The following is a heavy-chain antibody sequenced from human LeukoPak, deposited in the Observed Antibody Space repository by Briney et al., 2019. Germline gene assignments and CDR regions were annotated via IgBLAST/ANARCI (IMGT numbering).Heavy chain of an antibody. CDR2: IYYSGST. J-gene: IGHJ4*02. D-gene: IGHD2-8*01. V-gene: IGHV4-59*04. CDR3: ARLISARIDY. CDR1: GFTFSSYSMN. Sequence: GSLRLSCAASGFTFSSYSMNWVRQPPGKGLEWIGNIYYSGSTYYNPSLKSRLTISVDTSKNQFSLKLSSVTAADTAVYYCARLISARIDYWGQGTLVPVSS.